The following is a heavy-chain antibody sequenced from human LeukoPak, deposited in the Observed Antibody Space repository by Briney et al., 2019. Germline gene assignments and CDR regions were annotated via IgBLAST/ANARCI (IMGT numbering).Heavy chain of an antibody. CDR1: GYSISSGYY. D-gene: IGHD2-2*01. CDR3: ARRYCSSTSCRLGWFDP. Sequence: SETLSLTCAVSGYSISSGYYWGWIRQPPGKGLEWIGSIYHSGSTYYNPSLKSRVTISVDTSKNQFSLKLSSVTAAVTAVYYCARRYCSSTSCRLGWFDPWGQGTLVTVSS. V-gene: IGHV4-38-2*01. CDR2: IYHSGST. J-gene: IGHJ5*02.